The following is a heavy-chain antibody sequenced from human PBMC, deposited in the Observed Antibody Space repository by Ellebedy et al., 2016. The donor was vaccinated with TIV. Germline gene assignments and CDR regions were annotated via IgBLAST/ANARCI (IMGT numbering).Heavy chain of an antibody. CDR3: SNPGYSSGWTNTDY. D-gene: IGHD6-19*01. Sequence: GESLKISCAAPGFTFSSYAMSWVRQAPGKGLEWVSAISGSGGSTYYADPVKGRFTIARDNSKNMLYLQMNSLRAEDKAVYYCSNPGYSSGWTNTDYWGQGTLVTVSS. CDR1: GFTFSSYA. CDR2: ISGSGGST. J-gene: IGHJ4*02. V-gene: IGHV3-23*01.